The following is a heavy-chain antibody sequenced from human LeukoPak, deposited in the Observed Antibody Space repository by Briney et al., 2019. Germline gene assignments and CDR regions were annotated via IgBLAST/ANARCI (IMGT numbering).Heavy chain of an antibody. V-gene: IGHV1-69*04. Sequence: AASVKVSCKASGGTFSSYAISWVRQAPGQGLEWMGRIIPILGIANYAQKFQGRVTITADKSTSTAYMELSSLRSEDTAVYYCARTMRGVVAAPSVSTPYWYFDLWGRGTLVTVSS. CDR1: GGTFSSYA. J-gene: IGHJ2*01. D-gene: IGHD2-15*01. CDR3: ARTMRGVVAAPSVSTPYWYFDL. CDR2: IIPILGIA.